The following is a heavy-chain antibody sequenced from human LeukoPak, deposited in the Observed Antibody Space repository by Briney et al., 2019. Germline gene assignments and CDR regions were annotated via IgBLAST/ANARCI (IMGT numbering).Heavy chain of an antibody. Sequence: GGSLRLSCVASGFTLENYWMNWVRQAPGKGPEWVAYIKQDGTVEHYMDSVKGRFTISRDNAKNSLTLQMNSLRAEDTALYYCAKGAYDYIEMGYFDDWGQGTLVTVSS. CDR3: AKGAYDYIEMGYFDD. CDR1: GFTLENYW. J-gene: IGHJ4*02. V-gene: IGHV3-7*03. D-gene: IGHD5-12*01. CDR2: IKQDGTVE.